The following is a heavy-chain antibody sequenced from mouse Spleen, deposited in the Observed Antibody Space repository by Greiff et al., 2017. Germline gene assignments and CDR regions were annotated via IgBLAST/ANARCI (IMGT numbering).Heavy chain of an antibody. CDR3: ASPIYYGNHGGFAY. Sequence: QVQLQQPGAELVKPGASVKMSCKASGFTFTSYWITWVKQRPGQGLEWIGDIYPGSGSTNYNEKFKSKATLTVDTSSGTAYMQLSSLTSEDSAVYYCASPIYYGNHGGFAYWGQGTLVTVSA. D-gene: IGHD2-1*01. CDR1: GFTFTSYW. J-gene: IGHJ3*01. CDR2: IYPGSGST. V-gene: IGHV1-55*01.